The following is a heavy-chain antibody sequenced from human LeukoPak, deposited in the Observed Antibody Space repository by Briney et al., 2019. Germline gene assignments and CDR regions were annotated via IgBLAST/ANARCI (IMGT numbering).Heavy chain of an antibody. D-gene: IGHD6-13*01. CDR2: INPSGGST. Sequence: GASVKVSCKASGYTFTSYYMHWVRQAPGQGLEWMGIINPSGGSTSYAQKFQGRVTMTRDTSTSTVYMELSSLRSEDTAVYYCARDPVNALKYSSSWFYLDYWGQGTLVTVSS. J-gene: IGHJ4*02. V-gene: IGHV1-46*01. CDR3: ARDPVNALKYSSSWFYLDY. CDR1: GYTFTSYY.